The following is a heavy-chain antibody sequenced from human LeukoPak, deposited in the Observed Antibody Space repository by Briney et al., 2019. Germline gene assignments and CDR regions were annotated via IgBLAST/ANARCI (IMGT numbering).Heavy chain of an antibody. J-gene: IGHJ5*02. CDR3: ARVRGGGRRVGTNWFDP. CDR2: MNPNSGNT. Sequence: ASVKVSCKASGYTFTSYDINWVRQATGQGLEWMGWMNPNSGNTGYAQKFQGRVTMTRNTSISTAYMELSSLRSEDTAVYYCARVRGGGRRVGTNWFDPWGQGTLVTVSS. V-gene: IGHV1-8*01. D-gene: IGHD3-10*01. CDR1: GYTFTSYD.